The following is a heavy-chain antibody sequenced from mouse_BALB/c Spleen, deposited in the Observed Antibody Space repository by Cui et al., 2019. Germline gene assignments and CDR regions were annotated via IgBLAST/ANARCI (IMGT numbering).Heavy chain of an antibody. Sequence: QVPLMLPGAELVKPEAPVKLSCKASGYTFTSYWMHWVKQRPGRGLEWIGRIDPNSGGTKYNEKFKSKATLTVDKPSSTAYMQLSSLTSEDSAVYYCARYDYYGSSYFDYWGQGTTLTVSS. J-gene: IGHJ2*01. D-gene: IGHD1-1*01. CDR2: IDPNSGGT. CDR1: GYTFTSYW. CDR3: ARYDYYGSSYFDY. V-gene: IGHV1-72*01.